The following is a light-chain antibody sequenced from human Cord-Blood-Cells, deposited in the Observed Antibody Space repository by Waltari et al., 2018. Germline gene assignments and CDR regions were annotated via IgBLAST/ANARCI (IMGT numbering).Light chain of an antibody. CDR3: QQDDKLPIT. J-gene: IGKJ5*01. CDR2: DAS. CDR1: QDISNY. V-gene: IGKV1-33*01. Sequence: DIQMTQSPSSLSASVGDRVTITCQASQDISNYLNWYQQKTGTAPKLLIYDASNLETGVPSRFSGSGSGTDFTFTISSLQPEDIATYYCQQDDKLPITFGQGTRLEIK.